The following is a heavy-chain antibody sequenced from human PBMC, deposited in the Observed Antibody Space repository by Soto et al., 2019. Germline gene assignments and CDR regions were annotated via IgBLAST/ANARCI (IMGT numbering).Heavy chain of an antibody. CDR2: IYYSGST. CDR3: ARDWLGCSGDSCHPGSPGYYYYGMDV. V-gene: IGHV4-59*12. Sequence: SVTLSLTCTVSGGSISFYHWSWIRQPPGKGLEWIGYIYYSGSTNYNPSLKSRVTISADTSKNQFSLRLTSVTAADTAVYYCARDWLGCSGDSCHPGSPGYYYYGMDVWGQGTTVTVSS. D-gene: IGHD2-15*01. CDR1: GGSISFYH. J-gene: IGHJ6*02.